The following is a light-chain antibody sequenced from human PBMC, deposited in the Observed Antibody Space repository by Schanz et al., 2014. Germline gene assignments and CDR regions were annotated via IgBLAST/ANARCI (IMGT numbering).Light chain of an antibody. CDR1: QSVSSSF. Sequence: DIVLTQSPGTLSLSPGERATLSCRASQSVSSSFVAWYQQKPGQAPRVLIYGASTRATGIPDRFSGSGSGTDFSPTINSLQSEDFAVYYCQQYNNWPPMTFGGGTRVEIK. CDR3: QQYNNWPPMT. V-gene: IGKV3-20*01. J-gene: IGKJ4*01. CDR2: GAS.